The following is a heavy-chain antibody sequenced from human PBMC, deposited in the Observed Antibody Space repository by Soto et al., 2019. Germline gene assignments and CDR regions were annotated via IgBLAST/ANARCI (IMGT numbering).Heavy chain of an antibody. CDR1: GFTFNDYP. CDR2: ISYDGNKK. CDR3: AGRVYYDFWSSQETWYCDL. V-gene: IGHV3-30*09. D-gene: IGHD3-3*01. J-gene: IGHJ2*01. Sequence: QVQLVESGGGVVQPGMSLRLSCAASGFTFNDYPMNWVRQAPGKGLEWVTLISYDGNKKYYADSVKGRFAISRDTSKNTLYLQMNSLMADDTAVYYCAGRVYYDFWSSQETWYCDLWGRGTLVTVSS.